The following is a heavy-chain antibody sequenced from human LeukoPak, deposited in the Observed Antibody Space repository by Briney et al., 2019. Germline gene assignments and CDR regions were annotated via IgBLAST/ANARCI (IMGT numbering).Heavy chain of an antibody. J-gene: IGHJ4*02. CDR3: ARGRITMVRGVMAFTAFDY. Sequence: GGSLRLPCAASGFTFSSYSMNWVRQAPGKGLEWVSSISSSSSYIYYADSVKGRFTISRDNAKNSLYLQMNSLRAEDTAVYYCARGRITMVRGVMAFTAFDYWGQGTLVTVSS. V-gene: IGHV3-21*01. CDR1: GFTFSSYS. CDR2: ISSSSSYI. D-gene: IGHD3-10*01.